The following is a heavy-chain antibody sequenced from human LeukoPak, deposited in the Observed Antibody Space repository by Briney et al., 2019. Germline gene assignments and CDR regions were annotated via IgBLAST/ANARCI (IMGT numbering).Heavy chain of an antibody. CDR1: GYTFTSYG. D-gene: IGHD3-10*01. J-gene: IGHJ4*02. CDR2: ISAYNGNT. V-gene: IGHV1-18*01. Sequence: ASVKVSCKASGYTFTSYGISWVRQAPGQGLEWMGWISAYNGNTNYAQKLQGRVTMTTDTSTSTAYMELRSLRSDDTAVYYCARGPLVITMVRGVMNYWGQGTLVTVSS. CDR3: ARGPLVITMVRGVMNY.